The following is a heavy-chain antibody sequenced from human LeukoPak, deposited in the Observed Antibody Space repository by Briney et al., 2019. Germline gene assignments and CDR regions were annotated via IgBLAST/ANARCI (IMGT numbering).Heavy chain of an antibody. CDR1: GYTFTNYY. D-gene: IGHD3-22*01. V-gene: IGHV1-46*03. CDR2: INPSGGST. J-gene: IGHJ3*02. Sequence: ASVKVSCKASGYTFTNYYMHWVRQAPGQGLEWMGIINPSGGSTSYAQKFQGRVTMTRDMSTSTVYMELSSLRSEDTAVYYCAISQYYYDSSGTKGAFDIWGQGTMVTVSS. CDR3: AISQYYYDSSGTKGAFDI.